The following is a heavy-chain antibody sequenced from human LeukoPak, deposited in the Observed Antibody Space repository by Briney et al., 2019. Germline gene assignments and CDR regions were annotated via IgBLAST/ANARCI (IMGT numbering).Heavy chain of an antibody. CDR3: ARASTFFDY. CDR1: GFTFNNYW. J-gene: IGHJ4*02. V-gene: IGHV3-7*01. CDR2: IKEDGSEK. Sequence: GGSLRLSCAASGFTFNNYWMTWVRQAPGKGLEWVANIKEDGSEKYYVDSVKGRFTISRDNAKNSLYLQMNSLRAEDTAVYYCARASTFFDYWGQGTLVTVSS.